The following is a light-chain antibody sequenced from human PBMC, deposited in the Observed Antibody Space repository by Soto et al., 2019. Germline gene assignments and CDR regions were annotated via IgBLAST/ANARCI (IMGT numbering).Light chain of an antibody. J-gene: IGKJ1*01. CDR2: KAS. CDR1: QSISDW. V-gene: IGKV1-5*03. Sequence: DIQMTQSPSTLSAFVGDRVTITCRASQSISDWLAWYQQKPGKAPKLLIYKASTLESGVPSRFSGSGSGTECTLTISSLQPDDFATYYCQHYNSYSWTFGQGTKVEIK. CDR3: QHYNSYSWT.